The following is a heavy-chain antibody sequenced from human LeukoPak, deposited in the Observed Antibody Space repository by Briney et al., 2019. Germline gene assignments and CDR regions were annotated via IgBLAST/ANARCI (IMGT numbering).Heavy chain of an antibody. D-gene: IGHD2-21*02. J-gene: IGHJ4*02. CDR1: GFTFSSYW. CDR3: TTSLAGAVTAVYPFDN. Sequence: GGSLRLSCAASGFTFSSYWMHWVRQAPGKGLEWVGRIKSKTDGGTTDYAAPVKGRITNSRDDSTNTLHLQMNSLKTEDTAVYYCTTSLAGAVTAVYPFDNWGQGTLVTVSS. CDR2: IKSKTDGGTT. V-gene: IGHV3-15*01.